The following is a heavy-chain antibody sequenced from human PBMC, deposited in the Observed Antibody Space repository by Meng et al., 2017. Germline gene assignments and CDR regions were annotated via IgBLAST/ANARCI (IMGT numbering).Heavy chain of an antibody. Sequence: QGQWLDLGAGGKKPGAHVKDACKAFGSTLTSYDINWVRQATGQGLEWMGWMNPNSGNTGYAQKFQGRVTMTRNTSISTAYMELSSLRSEDTAVYYCARGPNRWTGFDYWGQGTLVTVSS. CDR1: GSTLTSYD. J-gene: IGHJ4*02. D-gene: IGHD3/OR15-3a*01. CDR3: ARGPNRWTGFDY. V-gene: IGHV1-8*01. CDR2: MNPNSGNT.